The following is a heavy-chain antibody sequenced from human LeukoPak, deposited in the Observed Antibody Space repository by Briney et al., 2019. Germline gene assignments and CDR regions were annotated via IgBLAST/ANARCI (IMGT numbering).Heavy chain of an antibody. CDR1: GDSFSSKSAA. J-gene: IGHJ4*02. CDR2: TYYKSKWNN. V-gene: IGHV6-1*01. Sequence: SQTLSLTCAISGDSFSSKSAAWNWIRQSPSRGLEWLGRTYYKSKWNNNYAVSVKSRITINPDTSKNQFSLQLNSVTAEDTAMYYCARGGQDFDYWGQGTLVTVSS. CDR3: ARGGQDFDY.